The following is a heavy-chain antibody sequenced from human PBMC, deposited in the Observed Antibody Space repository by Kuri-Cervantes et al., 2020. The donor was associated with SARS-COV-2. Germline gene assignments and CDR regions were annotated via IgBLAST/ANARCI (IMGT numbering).Heavy chain of an antibody. Sequence: GESLKISCEVSGFLFSASAIHWVRQAPGQGLEWVAFIRHDGSNKYYADSVKGRFTISRDSSKNTLYLQMNSLRAEDTAIYYCAKSDGIFMIYATRAAFDHWDQGSLVTVSS. D-gene: IGHD2-8*01. CDR3: AKSDGIFMIYATRAAFDH. CDR1: GFLFSASA. CDR2: IRHDGSNK. J-gene: IGHJ4*02. V-gene: IGHV3-30*02.